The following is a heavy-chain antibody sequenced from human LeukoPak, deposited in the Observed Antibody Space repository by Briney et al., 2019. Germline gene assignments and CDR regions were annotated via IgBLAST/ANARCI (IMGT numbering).Heavy chain of an antibody. Sequence: GGSLRLSCAASGFTFSNAWMTWVRQAPGKGLEWVGRIKSRSDAGTTDYAAPVKGRFTISRDDSKNTLYLQMNSLKTEDTAVYYCTTDLGITMIRGAFVFWGQGTLVTVSS. D-gene: IGHD3-10*01. CDR1: GFTFSNAW. J-gene: IGHJ4*02. V-gene: IGHV3-15*01. CDR2: IKSRSDAGTT. CDR3: TTDLGITMIRGAFVF.